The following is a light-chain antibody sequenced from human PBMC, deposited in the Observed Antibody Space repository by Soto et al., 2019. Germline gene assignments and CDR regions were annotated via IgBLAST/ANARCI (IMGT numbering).Light chain of an antibody. V-gene: IGKV3-11*01. CDR3: QQRSNWPLS. CDR1: QSVSSS. Sequence: EIVLTQSPVTLSLSPGERATLSCRASQSVSSSLAWYQQKPGQAPRLLIYDASNRATGIPARFSGSGSETDFNLTVSSLAPDDFAVYYCQQRSNWPLSFGGGTKVEIK. J-gene: IGKJ4*01. CDR2: DAS.